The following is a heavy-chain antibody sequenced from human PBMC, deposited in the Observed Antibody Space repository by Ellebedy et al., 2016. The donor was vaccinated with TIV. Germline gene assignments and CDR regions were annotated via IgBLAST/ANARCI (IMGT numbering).Heavy chain of an antibody. V-gene: IGHV3-13*05. CDR2: FGAAGDP. CDR1: GFTFSDYD. CDR3: ARAPRGFFGIDV. Sequence: PGGSLRLSCAASGFTFSDYDMHWVRQATGEGLEWVSAFGAAGDPDYPGSVKGRFTISRENAQNSLYLQMNNRRAADTAVYYCARAPRGFFGIDVWGQGTTVTVSS. J-gene: IGHJ6*02.